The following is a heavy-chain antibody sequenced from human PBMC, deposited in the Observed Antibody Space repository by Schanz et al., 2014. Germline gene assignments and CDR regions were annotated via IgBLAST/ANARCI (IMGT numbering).Heavy chain of an antibody. V-gene: IGHV1-2*02. J-gene: IGHJ6*02. CDR2: INPNSGGT. CDR1: GYTFTGYY. D-gene: IGHD5-18*01. CDR3: ARVEGGPTDTACYYGMDA. Sequence: QVQLVQSGAEVKKPGASVRVSCKASGYTFTGYYMNWVRQAPGQGLEWMGRINPNSGGTDSGRKSKGKPTMTSDSSISTAYMVLRWLRTDDSAIDYGARVEGGPTDTACYYGMDAWGQGTPVTVSS.